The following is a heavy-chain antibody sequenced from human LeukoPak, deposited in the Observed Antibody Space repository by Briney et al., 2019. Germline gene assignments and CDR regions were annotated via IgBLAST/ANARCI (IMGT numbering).Heavy chain of an antibody. Sequence: PSETLSLTCAVSGGSVSGGSYYWSWSRQPPGKGLEWIGYIYYSGSTNYNPSLKSRVTISVDTSKNQFSLKLSSVTAADTAVYYCAREMEDSSSWYFDWGHGTLVTVSS. J-gene: IGHJ4*01. CDR1: GGSVSGGSYY. D-gene: IGHD6-13*01. V-gene: IGHV4-61*01. CDR2: IYYSGST. CDR3: AREMEDSSSWYFD.